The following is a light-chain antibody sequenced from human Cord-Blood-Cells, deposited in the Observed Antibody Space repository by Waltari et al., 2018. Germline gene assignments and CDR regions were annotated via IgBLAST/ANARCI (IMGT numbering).Light chain of an antibody. V-gene: IGKV1-33*01. J-gene: IGKJ3*01. CDR2: DAS. Sequence: DIQMTHSPSSLSASVGERVTIPCQASQDIINYLTWDQQKPGKAPKLLISDASNLETGVPSRFSGSGSGTDFTFSISSLQPEDIATYYCQQYDKLPLFTFGPGTKVDIK. CDR1: QDIINY. CDR3: QQYDKLPLFT.